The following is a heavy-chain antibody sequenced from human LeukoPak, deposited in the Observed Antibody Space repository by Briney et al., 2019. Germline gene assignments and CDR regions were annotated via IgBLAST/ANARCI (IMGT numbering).Heavy chain of an antibody. CDR3: ARDLAYCGGDCYYLDAFDI. V-gene: IGHV4-59*01. CDR1: GGSISSYY. D-gene: IGHD2-21*02. J-gene: IGHJ3*02. CDR2: IYYSGST. Sequence: PSETLSLTCTVSGGSISSYYWSWIRQPPGKGLEWIGYIYYSGSTNYNPSLKSRVTISVDTSKNQFSLKLSSVTAADTAVYYCARDLAYCGGDCYYLDAFDIWGQGTMVTVSS.